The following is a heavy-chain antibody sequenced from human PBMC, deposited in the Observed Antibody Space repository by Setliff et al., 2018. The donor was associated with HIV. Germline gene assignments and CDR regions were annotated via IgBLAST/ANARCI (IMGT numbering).Heavy chain of an antibody. D-gene: IGHD3-10*01. CDR3: AKGSGAAWPYYFDY. V-gene: IGHV3-49*04. Sequence: GGSLRLSCITSGFTFGDYVLTWVRQAPGKGLEWVGFIRSKSSGGTTEYAASVKGRFTISRDDSRSIAHLQMNSLRVDDTAVYYCAKGSGAAWPYYFDYWGQGTLVTVSS. J-gene: IGHJ4*02. CDR1: GFTFGDYV. CDR2: IRSKSSGGTT.